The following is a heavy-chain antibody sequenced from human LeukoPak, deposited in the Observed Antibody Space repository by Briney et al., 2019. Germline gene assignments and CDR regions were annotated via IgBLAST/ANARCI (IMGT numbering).Heavy chain of an antibody. V-gene: IGHV3-30*02. D-gene: IGHD1-26*01. CDR3: AKDRGSGSYSDY. CDR1: GFTFSSYG. CDR2: IRYDGSNK. J-gene: IGHJ4*02. Sequence: GGSLRLSCAASGFTFSSYGMHWVRQAPGKGLEWVAFIRYDGSNKYYADSVKGRLTISRDNSKNTLYLQMNSLRAEDTAVYYCAKDRGSGSYSDYWGQGTLVSVSS.